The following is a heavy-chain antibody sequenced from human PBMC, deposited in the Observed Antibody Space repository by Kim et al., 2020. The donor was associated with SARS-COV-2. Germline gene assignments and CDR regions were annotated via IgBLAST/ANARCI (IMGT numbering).Heavy chain of an antibody. CDR1: GGSISSGGYY. CDR3: ARDSTGYDSCGYFRAWGRDAFDI. V-gene: IGHV4-31*03. CDR2: IYYSGST. Sequence: SETLSLTCTVSGGSISSGGYYWSWIRQHPGKGLEWIGYIYYSGSTYYNPSLKSRVTISVDTSKNQFSLKLSSVTAADTAVYYCARDSTGYDSCGYFRAWGRDAFDIWGQGTMVTVSS. D-gene: IGHD3-22*01. J-gene: IGHJ3*02.